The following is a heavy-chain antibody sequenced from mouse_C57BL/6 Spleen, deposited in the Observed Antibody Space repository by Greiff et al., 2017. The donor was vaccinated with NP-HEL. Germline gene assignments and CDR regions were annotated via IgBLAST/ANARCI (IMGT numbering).Heavy chain of an antibody. D-gene: IGHD2-4*01. J-gene: IGHJ2*01. CDR3: ARNYDGGGYYFDY. V-gene: IGHV1-52*01. CDR1: GYTFTSYW. Sequence: QVQLKESGAELVRPGSSVKLSCKASGYTFTSYWMHWVKQRPIQGLEWIGNIDPSDSETHYNQKFKDKATLTVDKSSSPAYMQLSSLASEDSAVYYCARNYDGGGYYFDYWGQGTTLTVSS. CDR2: IDPSDSET.